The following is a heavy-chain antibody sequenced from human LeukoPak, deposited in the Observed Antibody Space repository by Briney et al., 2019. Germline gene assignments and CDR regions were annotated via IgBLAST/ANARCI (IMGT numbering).Heavy chain of an antibody. CDR1: GGSISSGNYY. CDR3: ARAAYYDRSGHYYWYFDL. CDR2: IYSSGST. J-gene: IGHJ2*01. D-gene: IGHD3-22*01. V-gene: IGHV4-61*02. Sequence: PSETLCLTCTVSGGSISSGNYYWSWIRQPAGKGLEWIGRIYSSGSTYYSPSLKGGVIISVDTSRNQFSLQLSSVTAADTAVYYCARAAYYDRSGHYYWYFDLWGRGTLVTVSS.